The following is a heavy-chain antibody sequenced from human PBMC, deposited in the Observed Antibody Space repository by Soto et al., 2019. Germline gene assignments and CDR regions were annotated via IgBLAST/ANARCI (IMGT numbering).Heavy chain of an antibody. Sequence: VKVSCKASGGTFSSYAISWVRQAPGQGLEWMGGIIPIFGTADYAQKFQGRVTITADKSTSTAYMELSSLRSEDTAVYYCARYTDYYDSSGYLDYWGQGTLVTVSS. CDR1: GGTFSSYA. V-gene: IGHV1-69*06. D-gene: IGHD3-22*01. CDR2: IIPIFGTA. CDR3: ARYTDYYDSSGYLDY. J-gene: IGHJ4*02.